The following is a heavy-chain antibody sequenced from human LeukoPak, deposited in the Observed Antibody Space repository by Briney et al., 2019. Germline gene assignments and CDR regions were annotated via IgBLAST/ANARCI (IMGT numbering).Heavy chain of an antibody. Sequence: PSGGSLRLSCAAFGFTVSSNYMSWVRQAPGKGLEWVSVIYSGGSTYYADSVKGRFTISRDNSKNTLYLQMNSLRAEDTAVYYCAKVVVGPISSSPLNLWYFQHWGQGTLVTVSS. V-gene: IGHV3-53*01. D-gene: IGHD1-26*01. CDR2: IYSGGST. CDR1: GFTVSSNY. J-gene: IGHJ1*01. CDR3: AKVVVGPISSSPLNLWYFQH.